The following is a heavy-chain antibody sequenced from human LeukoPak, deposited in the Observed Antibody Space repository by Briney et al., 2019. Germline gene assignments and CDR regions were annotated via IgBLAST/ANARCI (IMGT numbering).Heavy chain of an antibody. CDR2: INHSGST. Sequence: SETLSLTCAVCGGSFSGYYWSWIRQPPGKGLEWIGEINHSGSTNYNPSLKSRVTISVDTSKNQFSLKLSSVAAADTAVYYCARRFHRLQYSSSWFGYWGQGTLVTVSS. D-gene: IGHD6-13*01. CDR1: GGSFSGYY. CDR3: ARRFHRLQYSSSWFGY. V-gene: IGHV4-34*01. J-gene: IGHJ4*02.